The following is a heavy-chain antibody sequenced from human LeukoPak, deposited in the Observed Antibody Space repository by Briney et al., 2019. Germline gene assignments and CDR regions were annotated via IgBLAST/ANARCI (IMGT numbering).Heavy chain of an antibody. CDR2: INPSGGST. Sequence: ASEKVSCKASGYTFTSYYMHWVRQAPGQGLEWMGIINPSGGSTSYAQKFQGTVTMTRDTSTSTVYMELSSLRSEDTAVYYCARGYTEEYFQLWGQGTLVTVSS. CDR3: ARGYTEEYFQL. D-gene: IGHD3-16*02. J-gene: IGHJ1*01. V-gene: IGHV1-46*03. CDR1: GYTFTSYY.